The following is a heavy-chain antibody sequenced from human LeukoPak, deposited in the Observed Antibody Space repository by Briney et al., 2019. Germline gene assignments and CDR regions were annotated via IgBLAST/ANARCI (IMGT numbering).Heavy chain of an antibody. V-gene: IGHV1-3*01. CDR2: INAGNGNT. CDR3: ARDQLAPYYDFWSGYYRGDYFDY. CDR1: GYTFTSYA. D-gene: IGHD3-3*01. Sequence: ASVKVSCKASGYTFTSYAMHWVRQAPGQRLEWMGWINAGNGNTKYSQEFQGRVTMTTDTSTSTAYMELRSLRSDDTAVYYCARDQLAPYYDFWSGYYRGDYFDYWGQGTLVTVSS. J-gene: IGHJ4*02.